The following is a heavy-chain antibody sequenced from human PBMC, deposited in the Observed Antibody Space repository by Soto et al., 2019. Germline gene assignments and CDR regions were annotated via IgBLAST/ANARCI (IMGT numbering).Heavy chain of an antibody. CDR2: IRGSSNNI. V-gene: IGHV3-48*03. D-gene: IGHD2-21*02. J-gene: IGHJ4*02. CDR1: GFNLTNYE. Sequence: EVKLLETGGGSVQPGGSLRLSCAVSGFNLTNYEMNWVRQVPGKGLECISKIRGSSNNIYYADSVKGRFTISSDNANNLLFLQRNSLRAEDTAFYYCAAEALCGADCYFFEYWGQGTLVTVSS. CDR3: AAEALCGADCYFFEY.